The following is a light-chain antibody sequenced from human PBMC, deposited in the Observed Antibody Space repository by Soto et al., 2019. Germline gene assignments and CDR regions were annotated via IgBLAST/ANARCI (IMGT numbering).Light chain of an antibody. V-gene: IGKV1-9*01. J-gene: IGKJ4*01. CDR1: QGISSF. Sequence: DIQLTQSPSFLSASVGDRVTITCRASQGISSFLAWYQQKPGKAPKLLIYGASTLQSGVPSRFSGSGSGTEFTLTISSLQPEDFATYHCQQLNSYPPTFGGGTKVEIK. CDR2: GAS. CDR3: QQLNSYPPT.